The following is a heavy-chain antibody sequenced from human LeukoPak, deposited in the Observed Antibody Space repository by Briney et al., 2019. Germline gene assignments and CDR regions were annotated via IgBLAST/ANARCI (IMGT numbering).Heavy chain of an antibody. J-gene: IGHJ4*02. CDR2: ISSSGSTI. V-gene: IGHV3-11*04. Sequence: GGSLRLSCAASGFTFSDYYMSWIRQAPGKGLEWVSYISSSGSTIYYADSVKGRFTISRDNAKNSLYLQMNSLRAEDTAVYYCAREGTHYDFWSGYADYWGQGTLVTVSS. D-gene: IGHD3-3*01. CDR3: AREGTHYDFWSGYADY. CDR1: GFTFSDYY.